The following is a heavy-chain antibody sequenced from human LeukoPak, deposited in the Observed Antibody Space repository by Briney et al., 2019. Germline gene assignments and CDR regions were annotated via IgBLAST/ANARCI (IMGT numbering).Heavy chain of an antibody. D-gene: IGHD1-26*01. CDR2: INPNSGGT. CDR3: ARGGLPAFYYYMDV. Sequence: ASVKVSCKASGYTFTGYYMHWVRQAPGQGLEWMGWINPNSGGTNYAQKFQGRVTMTRDTSISTAYMELSRLRSNDTAVYYCARGGLPAFYYYMDVWGKGTTVTVSS. CDR1: GYTFTGYY. V-gene: IGHV1-2*02. J-gene: IGHJ6*03.